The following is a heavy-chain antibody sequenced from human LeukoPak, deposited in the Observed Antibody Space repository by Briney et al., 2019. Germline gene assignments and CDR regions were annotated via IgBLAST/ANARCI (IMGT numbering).Heavy chain of an antibody. CDR2: IDGSGSTI. J-gene: IGHJ4*02. CDR1: GLTFSSYE. V-gene: IGHV3-48*03. CDR3: ARDPHTRGWRFGG. D-gene: IGHD5-12*01. Sequence: GGSLRLSCAASGLTFSSYEMNWVRQAPGKGLEWVSYIDGSGSTIYYSDSVKGRFTTSRDNAKNSLQLQMNSLRAEDTAVYYCARDPHTRGWRFGGWGQGTLVTVSS.